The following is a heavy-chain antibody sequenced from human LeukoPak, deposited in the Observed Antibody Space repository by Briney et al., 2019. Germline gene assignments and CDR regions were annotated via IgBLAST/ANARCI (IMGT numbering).Heavy chain of an antibody. CDR1: GGSISSSSYY. CDR2: IYYSGST. Sequence: SETLSLTCTVSGGSISSSSYYWGWLRQPPGKGLEWIGSIYYSGSTYYNPSLKSRVTISVDTSKNQFSLKLSSVTAADTAVYYCARGGGAIRDAFDIWGQGTMVTVSS. J-gene: IGHJ3*02. V-gene: IGHV4-39*07. D-gene: IGHD3-16*02. CDR3: ARGGGAIRDAFDI.